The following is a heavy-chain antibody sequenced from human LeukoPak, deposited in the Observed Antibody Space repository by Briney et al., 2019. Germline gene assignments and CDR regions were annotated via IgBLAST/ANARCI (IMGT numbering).Heavy chain of an antibody. V-gene: IGHV1-18*01. Sequence: AASVTVSCTASGYTFTSYGISWVRPAPGQGLEWMGWISAYNGNTNYAQKLQGRVTMTTDTSTSTAYMELRSLRSDDTAVYYCARGIVVVISSYYYGMDVWGQGTTVTVSS. CDR2: ISAYNGNT. CDR3: ARGIVVVISSYYYGMDV. J-gene: IGHJ6*02. CDR1: GYTFTSYG. D-gene: IGHD3-22*01.